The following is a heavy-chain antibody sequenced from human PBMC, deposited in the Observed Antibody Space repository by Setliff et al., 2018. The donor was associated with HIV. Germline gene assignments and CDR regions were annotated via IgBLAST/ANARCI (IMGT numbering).Heavy chain of an antibody. CDR1: GYTFTSYY. V-gene: IGHV1-46*01. D-gene: IGHD3-9*01. Sequence: ASVKVSFKAPGYTFTSYYIHWVRQAPGQGLEWMGEINPSGGSTSHSEKFRGRATMTRDTSRSTVYMELSSLRFDDTAVYYCARVPILRYASPVDMWGQGTLVTVSS. CDR2: INPSGGST. J-gene: IGHJ4*02. CDR3: ARVPILRYASPVDM.